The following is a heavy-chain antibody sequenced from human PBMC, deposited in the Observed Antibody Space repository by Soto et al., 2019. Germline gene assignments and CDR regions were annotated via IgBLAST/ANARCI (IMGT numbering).Heavy chain of an antibody. V-gene: IGHV1-69*01. CDR3: ARDGGRHSGGIDY. D-gene: IGHD1-26*01. J-gene: IGHJ4*02. Sequence: QVQLVQSGAEVKKPGSSVKVSCKASGGTFSSYSINWVRQAPGQGLEWMGEIIPILGTAKYAQKFQGRVTLTADESTSTAYLELSSLRSEDTAVYYCARDGGRHSGGIDYWGQGTLVTVSS. CDR1: GGTFSSYS. CDR2: IIPILGTA.